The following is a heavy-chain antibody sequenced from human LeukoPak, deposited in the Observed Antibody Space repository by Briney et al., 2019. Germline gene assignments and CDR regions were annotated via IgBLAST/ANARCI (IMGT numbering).Heavy chain of an antibody. CDR3: ARSGGTYGWFDP. CDR1: GFSFSEYY. CDR2: ISSGSSYT. V-gene: IGHV3-11*03. Sequence: GGSPRLSCAASGFSFSEYYMSWIRQAPGKGLEWVSCISSGSSYTNYTDSVKGRFTISRDNAKRSLYLQMNSLTAEDTAVYYCARSGGTYGWFDPWGQGTLVTVSS. J-gene: IGHJ5*02. D-gene: IGHD1-26*01.